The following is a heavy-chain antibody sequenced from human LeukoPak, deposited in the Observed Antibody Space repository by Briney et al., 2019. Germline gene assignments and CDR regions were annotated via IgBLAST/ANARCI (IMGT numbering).Heavy chain of an antibody. CDR2: ISSSSSYI. V-gene: IGHV3-21*01. D-gene: IGHD2-2*01. J-gene: IGHJ3*02. Sequence: GGSLRLSCAASGFTFSSYTMIWVRQAPGKGLEWVSSISSSSSYIYYADSVKGRFTISRDNAKNSLYLQMNSLRAEDTAVYYCARDSVPGIGLAFDIWGQGTMVTVSS. CDR1: GFTFSSYT. CDR3: ARDSVPGIGLAFDI.